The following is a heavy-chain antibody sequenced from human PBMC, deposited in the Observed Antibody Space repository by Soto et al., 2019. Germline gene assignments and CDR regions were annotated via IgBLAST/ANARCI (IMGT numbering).Heavy chain of an antibody. CDR2: INPATGAA. V-gene: IGHV1-2*02. J-gene: IGHJ3*02. D-gene: IGHD3-3*01. Sequence: QLHLVQSGAVVKKPGASVTVSCSASGYPVTAYYMHWVRQAPGRGLEWMGGINPATGAAKYTQTCQGRVTMTRDTSTSTVFMELSGLTSEDTAGFYGAGGGGVGVAGSAAFDMWGQGTLVTVSS. CDR3: AGGGGVGVAGSAAFDM. CDR1: GYPVTAYY.